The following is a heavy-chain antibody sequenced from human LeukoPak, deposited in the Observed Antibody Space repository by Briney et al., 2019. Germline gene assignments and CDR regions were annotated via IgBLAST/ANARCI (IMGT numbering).Heavy chain of an antibody. J-gene: IGHJ4*02. D-gene: IGHD3-22*01. Sequence: GGSLRLSCAASGFTFDDYGMSWVRQAPGKGLEWVSGINWNGGSTGYADSVKGRFTISRDNAKNSLYLQMNSLRAEDTALYYCARVYHYYDSSGPAGYWGQGTLVTVSS. V-gene: IGHV3-20*04. CDR1: GFTFDDYG. CDR2: INWNGGST. CDR3: ARVYHYYDSSGPAGY.